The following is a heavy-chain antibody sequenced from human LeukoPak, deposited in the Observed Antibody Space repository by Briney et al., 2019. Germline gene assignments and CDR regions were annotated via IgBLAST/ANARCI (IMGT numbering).Heavy chain of an antibody. D-gene: IGHD5-18*01. CDR2: INAGNGNT. CDR3: ARDLLGYEAFDL. V-gene: IGHV1-3*01. J-gene: IGHJ2*01. CDR1: GYTFISYA. Sequence: GASVKVSCKASGYTFISYAMHWVRQAPGQRLEWMGWINAGNGNTKYSQKFQGRVTITRDTSASTAYMELSSLRSEDTAVYYCARDLLGYEAFDLWGRGTLVTVSS.